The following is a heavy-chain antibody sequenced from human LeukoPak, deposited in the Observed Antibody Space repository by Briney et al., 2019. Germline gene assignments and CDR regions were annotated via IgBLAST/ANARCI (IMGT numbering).Heavy chain of an antibody. CDR2: VYYSGST. V-gene: IGHV4-59*01. CDR1: GGSISSYF. D-gene: IGHD3-22*01. Sequence: SETLSLTCTVSGGSISSYFWSWIRQPPGKGLEWIGYVYYSGSTNYNPSLKSRVTISVDTSKKQFSLKLSSATAADTAVYYCARDGGYDSSGRFDYWGQGTLVTVSS. J-gene: IGHJ4*02. CDR3: ARDGGYDSSGRFDY.